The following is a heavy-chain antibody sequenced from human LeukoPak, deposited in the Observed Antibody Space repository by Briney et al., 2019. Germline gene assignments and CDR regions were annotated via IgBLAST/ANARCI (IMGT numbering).Heavy chain of an antibody. CDR3: ARVGYCSSTSCYKGLWYFDY. D-gene: IGHD2-2*02. CDR2: INPDGGS. V-gene: IGHV3-23*01. Sequence: GGSLRLSCQASGFTFTNYAMSWVRQAPGKGLEWVSSINPDGGSFFADSVKGRFTISRDDSRSVVYLQMNSLSAEDTAVYYCARVGYCSSTSCYKGLWYFDYWGQGTLVTVSS. CDR1: GFTFTNYA. J-gene: IGHJ4*02.